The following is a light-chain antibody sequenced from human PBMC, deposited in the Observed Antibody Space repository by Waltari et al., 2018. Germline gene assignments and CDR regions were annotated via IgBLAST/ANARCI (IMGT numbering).Light chain of an antibody. CDR1: SRDVDVSNY. Sequence: QSALTQPRSVSGSPGQSVTVSCTGTSRDVDVSNYVSWYQQYPGKAPQLLGYDVTARPPGVPYRFSGSKSGNSASLTSSGLRADDEADYYCCSYAGSYTFDVVFGGGTKLTVL. J-gene: IGLJ2*01. V-gene: IGLV2-11*01. CDR3: CSYAGSYTFDVV. CDR2: DVT.